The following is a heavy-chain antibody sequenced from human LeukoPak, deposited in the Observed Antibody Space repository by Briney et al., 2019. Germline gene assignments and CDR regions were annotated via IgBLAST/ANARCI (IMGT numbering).Heavy chain of an antibody. CDR3: ARGRYSGTYLSYFDY. V-gene: IGHV5-51*01. J-gene: IGHJ4*02. D-gene: IGHD1-26*01. Sequence: GESLKISCKGSGYSFTSFWIAWVRQMPGKGLEWMGIIYPGDSDPRYSPSFEGQVTFSADKSISTAYLQWSSLKASDTAMYYCARGRYSGTYLSYFDYWAQGTLVTVSS. CDR2: IYPGDSDP. CDR1: GYSFTSFW.